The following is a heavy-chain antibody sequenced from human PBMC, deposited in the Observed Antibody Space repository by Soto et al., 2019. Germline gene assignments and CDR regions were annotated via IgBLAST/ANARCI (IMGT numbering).Heavy chain of an antibody. Sequence: LSLTCAVYGGSFSGYYWSWIRQPPGKGLEWIGEINHSGSTNYNPSLKSRVTISVDTSKNQFSLKLSSVTAADTAVYYCARGYGSVDYWGQGTLVTVSS. CDR1: GGSFSGYY. J-gene: IGHJ4*02. V-gene: IGHV4-34*01. CDR2: INHSGST. CDR3: ARGYGSVDY. D-gene: IGHD6-19*01.